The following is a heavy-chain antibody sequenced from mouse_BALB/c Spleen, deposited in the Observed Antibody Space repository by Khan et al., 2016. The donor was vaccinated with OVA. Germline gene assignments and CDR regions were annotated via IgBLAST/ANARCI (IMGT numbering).Heavy chain of an antibody. V-gene: IGHV1S132*01. Sequence: QVQLKQSGAELVKPGASVKLSCKTSGYTFTNYWIQWVKQRPGQGLGWIGEIFPGTGTTYYNENFKAKATLTIDTSSNTAYIQLSSLTSEDSAVYFCARAYFGNYDFTYWGQGTLVTVSA. CDR2: IFPGTGTT. CDR3: ARAYFGNYDFTY. CDR1: GYTFTNYW. D-gene: IGHD2-10*01. J-gene: IGHJ3*01.